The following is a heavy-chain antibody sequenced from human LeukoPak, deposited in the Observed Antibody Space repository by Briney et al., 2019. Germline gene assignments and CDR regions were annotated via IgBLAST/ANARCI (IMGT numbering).Heavy chain of an antibody. CDR1: GFAFSVYE. CDR3: TRSHRDDY. Sequence: GGSLRLSCAASGFAFSVYEMTWVRQTPGKGLEWIAFISTGGGTIYYSDSVQGRFNISRDNGQNSLYLDMTGLRVEDTAIYYCTRSHRDDYWGQGTLVTVSS. V-gene: IGHV3-48*03. J-gene: IGHJ4*02. CDR2: ISTGGGTI.